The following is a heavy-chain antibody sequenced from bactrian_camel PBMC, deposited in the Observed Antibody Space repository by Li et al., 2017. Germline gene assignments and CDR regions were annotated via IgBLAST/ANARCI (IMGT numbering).Heavy chain of an antibody. CDR2: INPDGSKT. V-gene: IGHV3S1*01. Sequence: VQLVESGGGLVQPGGSLRLSCAASGFTSSTYVMYWVRQAPGKGLEWVSGINPDGSKTLYADSVKGRFTISRDNAKNTVYLQMNSLISEDTAMYYCAKDIGFSIGGHGAYSDYDPYNYWGQGTQVTVS. CDR3: AKDIGFSIGGHGAYSDYDPYNY. D-gene: IGHD4*01. CDR1: GFTSSTYV. J-gene: IGHJ4*01.